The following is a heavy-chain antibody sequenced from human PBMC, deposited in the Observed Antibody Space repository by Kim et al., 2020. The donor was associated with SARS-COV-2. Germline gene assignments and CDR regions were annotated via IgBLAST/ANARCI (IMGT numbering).Heavy chain of an antibody. Sequence: GGNKYYAESVKGRFTISRDNSKNTRYLQMNSLRAEDTAVYYCAKAEAYDYWGQGTLVTVSS. V-gene: IGHV3-30*02. CDR3: AKAEAYDY. J-gene: IGHJ4*02. CDR2: GGNK.